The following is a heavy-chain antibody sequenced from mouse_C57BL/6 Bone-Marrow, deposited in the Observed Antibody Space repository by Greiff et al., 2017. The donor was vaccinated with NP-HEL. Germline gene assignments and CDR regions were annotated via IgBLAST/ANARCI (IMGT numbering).Heavy chain of an antibody. CDR3: TRDNYGYPFAY. Sequence: EVKLVASGEGLVKPGGSLKLSCAASGFTFSSYAMSWVRQTPEKRLEWVAYISSGGDYIYYADTVKGRFTISRDNARNTLYLQMSSLKSEDTAMYYCTRDNYGYPFAYWGQGTLVTVSA. CDR1: GFTFSSYA. V-gene: IGHV5-9-1*02. J-gene: IGHJ3*01. CDR2: ISSGGDYI. D-gene: IGHD2-2*01.